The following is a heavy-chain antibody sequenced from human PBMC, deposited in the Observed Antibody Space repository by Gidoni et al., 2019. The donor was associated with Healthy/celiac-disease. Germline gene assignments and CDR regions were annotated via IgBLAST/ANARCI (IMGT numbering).Heavy chain of an antibody. Sequence: EVQLVESGGGLVQPGRSLRLSCTASGFTFGDYAMSWFRQAPGTGLEGVGFIRSKAYGGTTEYAASVKGRFTISRDDSKSIAYLQMNSLKTEDTAVYYCTSAYQDIVVVPAATWGQGTLVTVSS. CDR2: IRSKAYGGTT. V-gene: IGHV3-49*03. D-gene: IGHD2-2*01. J-gene: IGHJ4*02. CDR3: TSAYQDIVVVPAAT. CDR1: GFTFGDYA.